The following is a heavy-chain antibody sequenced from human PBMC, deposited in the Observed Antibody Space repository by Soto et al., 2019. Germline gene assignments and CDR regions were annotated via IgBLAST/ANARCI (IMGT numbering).Heavy chain of an antibody. Sequence: QVQLVESGGGLVKPGGSLRLSCVASGFTLSDYYMSWIRQAPGKGLEWVSYISSSGTIDNYADSVKGRFTISRDNAKNSLFLQMIGLRAEDTAVYYCARRTMGNYYYMDVWGKGTAVTVSS. CDR1: GFTLSDYY. V-gene: IGHV3-11*01. J-gene: IGHJ6*03. D-gene: IGHD3-10*01. CDR2: ISSSGTID. CDR3: ARRTMGNYYYMDV.